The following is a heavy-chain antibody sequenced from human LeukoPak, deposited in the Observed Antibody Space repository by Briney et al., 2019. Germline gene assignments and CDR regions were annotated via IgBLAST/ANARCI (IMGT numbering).Heavy chain of an antibody. CDR2: INPNTGGT. J-gene: IGHJ4*02. Sequence: ASVKVSCKASGYTFTDYYIHWVRQAPGQGLEGMRWINPNTGGTNYAQKFQGRVTMTRDTSISTAYMELSRLRFDDTAVYYCARGGAHCGGDCYSDYWGQGTLVTVSS. D-gene: IGHD2-21*02. V-gene: IGHV1-2*02. CDR3: ARGGAHCGGDCYSDY. CDR1: GYTFTDYY.